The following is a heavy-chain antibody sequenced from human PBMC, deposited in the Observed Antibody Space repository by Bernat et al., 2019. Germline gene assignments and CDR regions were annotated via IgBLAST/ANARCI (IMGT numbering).Heavy chain of an antibody. Sequence: QVQLQESGPGLVKPSQTLALTCTVSGGSISSGGYYWSWIRQHPGKGLEWSGYIYDSGSTYYNPSLKSRVTISVDTSKNQFSLKLSSVTAADTAVYYCARDRGITMIGALGRGAFDIWGQGTMVTVSS. V-gene: IGHV4-31*03. D-gene: IGHD3-22*01. CDR2: IYDSGST. CDR3: ARDRGITMIGALGRGAFDI. J-gene: IGHJ3*02. CDR1: GGSISSGGYY.